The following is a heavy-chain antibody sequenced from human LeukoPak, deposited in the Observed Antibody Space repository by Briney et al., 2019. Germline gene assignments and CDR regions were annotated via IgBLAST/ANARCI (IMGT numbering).Heavy chain of an antibody. J-gene: IGHJ4*02. CDR2: ISSSGSTI. D-gene: IGHD2-8*01. Sequence: GGSMRLSCAASGFTFSSYEMNWVRQAPGKGLEWVSYISSSGSTIYYADSAKGRFTISRDNAKNSLYLQMNSLRAEDTAVYYCARDRTNEGFDYWGQGTLVTVSS. CDR1: GFTFSSYE. CDR3: ARDRTNEGFDY. V-gene: IGHV3-48*03.